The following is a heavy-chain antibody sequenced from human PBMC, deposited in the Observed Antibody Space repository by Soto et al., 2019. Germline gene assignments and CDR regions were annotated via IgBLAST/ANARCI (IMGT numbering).Heavy chain of an antibody. D-gene: IGHD6-6*01. CDR2: ISGSSGET. CDR1: GYSIFNFG. V-gene: IGHV1-18*01. J-gene: IGHJ4*02. CDR3: ARDFFSSSSSHYFDI. Sequence: GASVKVSCKASGYSIFNFGFSWVRQAPGQGLEWMGWISGSSGETRYAQKLQGRVTMTTDTSASTAYMELRSLNSDDTAVYYCARDFFSSSSSHYFDIWGQGTLVTVSS.